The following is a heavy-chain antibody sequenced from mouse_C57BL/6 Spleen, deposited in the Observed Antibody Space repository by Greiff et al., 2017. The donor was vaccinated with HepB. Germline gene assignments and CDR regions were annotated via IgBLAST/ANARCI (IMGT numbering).Heavy chain of an antibody. Sequence: VQRVESGAELARPGASVKLSCKASGYTFTSYGISWVKQRTGQGLEWIGEIYPRSGNTYYNEKFKGKATLTADKSSSTAYMELRSLTSEDSAVYFCARWIITTVVALRPDYWGQGTTLTVSS. D-gene: IGHD1-1*01. CDR2: IYPRSGNT. CDR3: ARWIITTVVALRPDY. V-gene: IGHV1-81*01. J-gene: IGHJ2*01. CDR1: GYTFTSYG.